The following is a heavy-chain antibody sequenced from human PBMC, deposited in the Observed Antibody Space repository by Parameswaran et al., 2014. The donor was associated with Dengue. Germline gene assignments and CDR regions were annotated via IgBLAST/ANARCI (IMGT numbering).Heavy chain of an antibody. CDR3: ARDRYYGDYEAYDAFDI. J-gene: IGHJ3*02. V-gene: IGHV3-48*02. CDR2: ISSSSSTI. Sequence: VRQMPGKGLEWVSYISSSSSTIYYADSVKGRFTISRDNAKNSLYLQMNSLRDEDTAVYYCARDRYYGDYEAYDAFDIWGQGTMVTVSS. D-gene: IGHD4-17*01.